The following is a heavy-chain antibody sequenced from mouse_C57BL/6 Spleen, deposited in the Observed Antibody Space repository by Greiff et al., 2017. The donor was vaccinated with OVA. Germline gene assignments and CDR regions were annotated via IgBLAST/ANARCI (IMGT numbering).Heavy chain of an antibody. Sequence: VQLQQPGAELVRPGSSVKLSCKASGYTFTSYWMDWVKQRPGQGLEWIGNIYPSDSETHYNQKFKDKATLTVDKSSSTAYMQLSSLTSEDSAVYYCARRDDYDGDYAMDYWGQGTSVTVSS. CDR2: IYPSDSET. V-gene: IGHV1-61*01. CDR3: ARRDDYDGDYAMDY. D-gene: IGHD2-4*01. J-gene: IGHJ4*01. CDR1: GYTFTSYW.